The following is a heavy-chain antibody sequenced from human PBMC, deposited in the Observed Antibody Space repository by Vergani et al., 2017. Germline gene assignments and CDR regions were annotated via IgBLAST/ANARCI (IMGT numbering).Heavy chain of an antibody. Sequence: EVQLVESGGGLVQPGGSLRLSCAASGFTFDDYAMHWVRQAPGKGLEWVSGISWNSGSIGYADSVKGRFTISRDNAKNSLYLQMNSLRAEDTAVYYCARDPRWGIRSPYYYYYYMDVWGKGTTVTVSS. D-gene: IGHD2-8*02. J-gene: IGHJ6*03. CDR2: ISWNSGSI. CDR1: GFTFDDYA. V-gene: IGHV3-9*01. CDR3: ARDPRWGIRSPYYYYYYMDV.